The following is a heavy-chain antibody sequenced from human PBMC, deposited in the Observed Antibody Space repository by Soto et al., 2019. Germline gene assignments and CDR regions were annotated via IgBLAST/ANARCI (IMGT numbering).Heavy chain of an antibody. V-gene: IGHV4-34*01. J-gene: IGHJ4*02. CDR2: INHRGST. CDR3: ARERWDGSGSYYFDY. Sequence: SETLSLTCAVYGGSFSGYYWSWIRQPPGKGLEWIGEINHRGSTNYNPSLKSRVTISVDTSKNQFSLKLSSVTAADTAVYYCARERWDGSGSYYFDYWGQGTLVTVSS. D-gene: IGHD3-10*01. CDR1: GGSFSGYY.